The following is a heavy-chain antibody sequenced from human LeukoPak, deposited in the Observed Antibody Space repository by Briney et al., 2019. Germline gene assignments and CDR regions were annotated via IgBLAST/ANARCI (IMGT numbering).Heavy chain of an antibody. V-gene: IGHV3-20*04. CDR3: ARGHTMILVVNYFDY. D-gene: IGHD3-22*01. Sequence: PGGSLRLSCAASGFTFSSYAMTWVRHAPGKGLERVSGINWNGSSTGYADSVKGRFTISRDNAKNSLYLQMNSLRAEDTALYYCARGHTMILVVNYFDYWGQGTLVTVSS. CDR2: INWNGSST. CDR1: GFTFSSYA. J-gene: IGHJ4*02.